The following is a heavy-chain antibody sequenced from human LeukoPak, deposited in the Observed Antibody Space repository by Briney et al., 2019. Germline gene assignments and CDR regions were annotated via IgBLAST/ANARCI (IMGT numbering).Heavy chain of an antibody. D-gene: IGHD6-19*01. CDR1: GFTFSTYS. J-gene: IGHJ4*02. Sequence: PGGSLRLSCAASGFTFSTYSMNWVRQAPGKGLEWVSSISSSGSYIYYADSVKGRFTISRDNARNSVYLQMNSLRAEDTALYYCARQGIEGRGWQIYSWARGPLVTVSS. CDR2: ISSSGSYI. V-gene: IGHV3-21*01. CDR3: ARQGIEGRGWQIYS.